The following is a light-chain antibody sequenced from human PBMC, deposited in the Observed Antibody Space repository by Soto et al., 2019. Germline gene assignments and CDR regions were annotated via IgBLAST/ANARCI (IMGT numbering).Light chain of an antibody. CDR3: SSYTSSRSYI. V-gene: IGLV2-14*01. Sequence: QSALTQPASVSGSPGQSITISCTGISSDVGGYNYVSWYQQHPGKAPKLIIYDVSNRPSGVSNRFSGSKSGNTASLTISGLQAEDEADYYCSSYTSSRSYIFGSGTKVTVL. CDR2: DVS. CDR1: SSDVGGYNY. J-gene: IGLJ1*01.